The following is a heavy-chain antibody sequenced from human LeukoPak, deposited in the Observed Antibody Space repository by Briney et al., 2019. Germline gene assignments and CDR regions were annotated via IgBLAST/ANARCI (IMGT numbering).Heavy chain of an antibody. Sequence: GGSLRLSCAASGFTFSSYSMSWVRQAPGKGLEWVSYISSSSSTIYYADSVKGRFTISRDNAKNSLYLQMNSLRDEDTAVYYCARGGVAGTFGGNYYYGMDVWGQGATVTVSS. D-gene: IGHD6-19*01. J-gene: IGHJ6*02. CDR1: GFTFSSYS. CDR3: ARGGVAGTFGGNYYYGMDV. V-gene: IGHV3-48*02. CDR2: ISSSSSTI.